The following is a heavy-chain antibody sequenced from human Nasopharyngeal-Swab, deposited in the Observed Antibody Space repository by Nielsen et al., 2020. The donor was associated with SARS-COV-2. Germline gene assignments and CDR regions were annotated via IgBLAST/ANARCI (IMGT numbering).Heavy chain of an antibody. V-gene: IGHV4-4*02. CDR3: ARALGYCSGGSCPLWYYGMDV. D-gene: IGHD2-15*01. Sequence: WIRQPPGKGLEWIGETYHSGSTNYNPSLKRRVTISVDKSKNQLSLKLSSVTAADTAVYYCARALGYCSGGSCPLWYYGMDVWGQGTTVTVSS. CDR2: TYHSGST. J-gene: IGHJ6*02.